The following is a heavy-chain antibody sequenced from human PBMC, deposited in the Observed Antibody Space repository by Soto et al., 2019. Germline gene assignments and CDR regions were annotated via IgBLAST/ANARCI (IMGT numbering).Heavy chain of an antibody. CDR3: AADPDYGGNPVFDY. D-gene: IGHD4-17*01. V-gene: IGHV1-58*01. Sequence: SVKVSCKASGFTFTSSAVRCVRQARGQRLEWIGWIVVGSGNTNYAQKFQERVTITRDMSTSTAYMELSSLRSEDTAVYYCAADPDYGGNPVFDYWGQGTLVTVSS. CDR1: GFTFTSSA. CDR2: IVVGSGNT. J-gene: IGHJ4*02.